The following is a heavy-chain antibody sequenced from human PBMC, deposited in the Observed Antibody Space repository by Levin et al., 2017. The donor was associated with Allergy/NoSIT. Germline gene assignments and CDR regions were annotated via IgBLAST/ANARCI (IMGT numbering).Heavy chain of an antibody. J-gene: IGHJ4*02. D-gene: IGHD6-19*01. CDR2: IIPILGIA. Sequence: SVKVSCKASGGTFSSYAISWVRQAPGQGLEWMGRIIPILGIANYAQKFQGRVTITADKSTSTAYMELSSLRSEDTAVYYGARTNDSSGWYEASFDYWGQGTLVTVSS. CDR3: ARTNDSSGWYEASFDY. V-gene: IGHV1-69*04. CDR1: GGTFSSYA.